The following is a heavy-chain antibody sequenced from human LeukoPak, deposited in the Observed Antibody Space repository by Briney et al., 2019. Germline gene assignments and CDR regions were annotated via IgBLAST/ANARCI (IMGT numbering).Heavy chain of an antibody. D-gene: IGHD3-22*01. CDR2: IHTSGST. V-gene: IGHV4-61*02. Sequence: SETLSLTCTVSGGSISSSSYYWGWIRQPAGKGLEWIGRIHTSGSTNYNPSLRSRVTMSVDTSKNQFSLKLSPVTAADTAVYYCARDRYYYDSSGYRFDYWGQGTLVTVSS. J-gene: IGHJ4*02. CDR3: ARDRYYYDSSGYRFDY. CDR1: GGSISSSSYY.